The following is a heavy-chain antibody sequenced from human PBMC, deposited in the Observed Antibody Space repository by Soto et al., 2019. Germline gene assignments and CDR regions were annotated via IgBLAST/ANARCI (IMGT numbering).Heavy chain of an antibody. CDR2: INSDGSST. V-gene: IGHV3-74*01. J-gene: IGHJ6*02. D-gene: IGHD3-9*01. CDR3: ARDLEGLRYFDWLSPPYGMDV. Sequence: GGSLRLSCAASGFTFSSYWMHWVRQAPGKGLVWVSRINSDGSSTSYADSVKGRFTISRDNAKNTLYLQMNSLRAEDTAVYYCARDLEGLRYFDWLSPPYGMDVWSQGTTVTV. CDR1: GFTFSSYW.